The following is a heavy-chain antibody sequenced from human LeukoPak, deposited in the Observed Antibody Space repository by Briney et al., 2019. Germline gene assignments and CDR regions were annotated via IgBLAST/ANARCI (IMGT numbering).Heavy chain of an antibody. V-gene: IGHV3-21*01. J-gene: IGHJ2*01. D-gene: IGHD3-16*01. CDR2: ISSSSSYI. CDR1: GFTVSSNY. CDR3: AKSLYWYFDL. Sequence: GGSLRLSCAASGFTVSSNYMSWVRQAPGKGLEWVSSISSSSSYIYYADSVKGRFTISRDNAKNSLYLQMNSLRAEDTAVYYCAKSLYWYFDLWGRGTLVTVSS.